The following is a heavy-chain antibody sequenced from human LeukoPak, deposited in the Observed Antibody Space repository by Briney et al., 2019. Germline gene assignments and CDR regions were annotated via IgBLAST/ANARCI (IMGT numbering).Heavy chain of an antibody. J-gene: IGHJ1*01. CDR2: IYYSGST. Sequence: PSETLSLTCTVSGGSISNYYWSWIRQPPGKGLEWIGYIYYSGSTNYNPSLKSRVTISVDTSKNQFSLKLSSVTAADTAVYYCARDYCSSTSCYGDSRYFQHWGQGTLVTVSS. V-gene: IGHV4-59*01. CDR1: GGSISNYY. D-gene: IGHD2-2*01. CDR3: ARDYCSSTSCYGDSRYFQH.